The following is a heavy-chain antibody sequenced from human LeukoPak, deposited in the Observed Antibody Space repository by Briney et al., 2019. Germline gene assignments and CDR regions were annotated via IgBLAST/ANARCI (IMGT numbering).Heavy chain of an antibody. Sequence: PSETLSLTCAVYGGSFSGYYWSWIRQPPGKGLEWIGEINHSGSTNYNPSLKSRVTISVDTSKSQFSLKLSSVTAADTAVYYCARGGVGAASGYWGQGTLVTVSS. CDR3: ARGGVGAASGY. V-gene: IGHV4-34*01. CDR2: INHSGST. J-gene: IGHJ4*02. D-gene: IGHD3-10*01. CDR1: GGSFSGYY.